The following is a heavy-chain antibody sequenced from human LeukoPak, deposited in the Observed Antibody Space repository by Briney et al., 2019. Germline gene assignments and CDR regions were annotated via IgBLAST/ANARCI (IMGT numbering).Heavy chain of an antibody. CDR2: IYPGDSDT. V-gene: IGHV5-51*01. J-gene: IGHJ4*02. D-gene: IGHD3-3*01. CDR3: ARGNYDFWSAFAH. Sequence: GESLKISCKGSGYSFTSYWIGWVRQMPGKGRECMGIIYPGDSDTRYSPSFQGQVTISADKSISTAYLQWSSLKASATAMYYCARGNYDFWSAFAHWGQGTLVTVSS. CDR1: GYSFTSYW.